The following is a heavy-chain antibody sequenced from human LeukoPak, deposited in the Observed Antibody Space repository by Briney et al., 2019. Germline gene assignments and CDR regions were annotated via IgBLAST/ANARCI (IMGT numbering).Heavy chain of an antibody. V-gene: IGHV4-59*08. D-gene: IGHD6-13*01. CDR1: GGSISSHY. Sequence: SETLSLTCTVSGGSISSHYWSWIRQPPGKGLEWIGYIYYSGSTNYNPSLKGRVTMSVDTSKNQFSLKLSSVTAADTAVYYCARHAGGISATGTRPFDYWGQGTLVTVSS. CDR3: ARHAGGISATGTRPFDY. J-gene: IGHJ4*02. CDR2: IYYSGST.